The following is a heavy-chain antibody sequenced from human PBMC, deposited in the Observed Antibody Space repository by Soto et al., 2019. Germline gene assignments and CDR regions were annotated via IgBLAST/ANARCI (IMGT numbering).Heavy chain of an antibody. D-gene: IGHD5-12*01. CDR3: ARECVAGYYYYRISV. CDR2: ISTYNGDT. Sequence: SVKVCCKAPFRMITGSERTWGLQTPARALEWMGWISTYNGDTNYAQTFKGRVTMTTDTSTSTVHMEVRSLRSDDTAVYYCARECVAGYYYYRISVWGQGTSVPVSS. J-gene: IGHJ6*01. V-gene: IGHV1-18*01. CDR1: FRMITGSE.